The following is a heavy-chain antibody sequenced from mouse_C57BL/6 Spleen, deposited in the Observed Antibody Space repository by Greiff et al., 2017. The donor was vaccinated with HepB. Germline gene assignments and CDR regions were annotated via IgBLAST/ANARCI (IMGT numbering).Heavy chain of an antibody. CDR3: ARHYYGSSYVNWFAY. V-gene: IGHV14-3*01. D-gene: IGHD1-1*01. CDR1: GFNIKNTY. Sequence: EVMLVESVAELVRPGASVKLSCTASGFNIKNTYMHWVKQRPEQGLEWIGRIDPANGNTKYAPKFQGKATITADTSSNTAYLQLSSLTSEDTAIYYCARHYYGSSYVNWFAYWGQGTLVTVSA. CDR2: IDPANGNT. J-gene: IGHJ3*01.